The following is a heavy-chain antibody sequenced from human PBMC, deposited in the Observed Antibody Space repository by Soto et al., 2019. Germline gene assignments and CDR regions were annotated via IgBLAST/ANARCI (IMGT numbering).Heavy chain of an antibody. CDR1: GDSISSDY. CDR2: IYYTGTT. V-gene: IGHV4-59*01. CDR3: ALVPPRDGRGYFVGMDV. J-gene: IGHJ6*02. D-gene: IGHD3-22*01. Sequence: SETLSLTCTVSGDSISSDYWSWIRQPPGKGLEWIGYIYYTGTTNYSPSLKGRVTISVDTSKNQFSLRLTSVTAADTAVYYCALVPPRDGRGYFVGMDVLGPGSMVT.